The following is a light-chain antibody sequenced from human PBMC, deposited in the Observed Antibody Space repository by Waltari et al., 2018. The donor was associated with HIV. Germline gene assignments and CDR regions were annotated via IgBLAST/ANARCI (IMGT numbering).Light chain of an antibody. Sequence: QAVLTQPPSASASSGQQITISCSGGYPTVGSPYVHWYHQFPGGAPKLLLYKNNQRSSVVPDRFSGSKSGTSASLTISGLRSEDEGIYFCGVWDDNLRGVFGGGTRLTV. CDR1: YPTVGSPY. J-gene: IGLJ2*01. CDR3: GVWDDNLRGV. CDR2: KNN. V-gene: IGLV1-47*01.